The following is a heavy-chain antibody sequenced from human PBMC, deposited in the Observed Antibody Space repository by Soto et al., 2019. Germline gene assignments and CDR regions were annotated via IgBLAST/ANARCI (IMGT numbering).Heavy chain of an antibody. J-gene: IGHJ6*02. V-gene: IGHV3-30*18. CDR1: GFTFSSYG. CDR2: ISYDGNYK. D-gene: IGHD5-18*01. CDR3: AKERGYNYGYDAMDV. Sequence: PGGSLRLSCAASGFTFSSYGMHWVRQAPGKGLEWVAIISYDGNYKYYADSVKGRFTISRDNSKNTLYLQTNSLRAEDTAVYYCAKERGYNYGYDAMDVWGQGTTVTVSS.